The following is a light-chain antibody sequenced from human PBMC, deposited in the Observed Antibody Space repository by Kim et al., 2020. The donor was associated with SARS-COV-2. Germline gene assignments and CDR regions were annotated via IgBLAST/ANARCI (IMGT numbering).Light chain of an antibody. CDR3: QTWGTGIRV. CDR2: LNSDGSH. Sequence: APVKLTCTLSSGHSCYAIAWHQQQPEKSPRYLMKLNSDGSHSKGDGIPDRFSGSSSGAERYLTISSLQSEDEADYYCQTWGTGIRVFGGGTQLTVL. J-gene: IGLJ3*02. V-gene: IGLV4-69*01. CDR1: SGHSCYA.